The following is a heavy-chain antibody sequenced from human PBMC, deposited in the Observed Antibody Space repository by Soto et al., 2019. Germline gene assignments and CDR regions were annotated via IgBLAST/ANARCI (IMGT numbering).Heavy chain of an antibody. CDR3: ARDHDDDFGYGLDYMNS. J-gene: IGHJ4*02. V-gene: IGHV3-9*01. CDR1: GFNFDDYA. Sequence: EVQLVESGGGLVQPGRSLRLSCAASGFNFDDYAMHWVRQAPGKNMEWVSGISWEGGSVGYAGSVKGRFTISRDNAKNALYLEMNSQRSEDTALYYCARDHDDDFGYGLDYMNSGGQGTRVTVSS. CDR2: ISWEGGSV. D-gene: IGHD5-12*01.